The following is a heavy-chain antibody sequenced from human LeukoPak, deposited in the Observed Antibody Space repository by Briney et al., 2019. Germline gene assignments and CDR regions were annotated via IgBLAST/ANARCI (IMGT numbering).Heavy chain of an antibody. CDR1: GGSISSYY. Sequence: SETLSLTCTVSGGSISSYYWSWIRQPAGKGLEWIGRIYTSGSTNYNPSLKSRVTMSVDTSKNQFSLKLSSVTAADTAVYYCARDLLWFGELSWFDPWGQGTLVTVSS. CDR3: ARDLLWFGELSWFDP. V-gene: IGHV4-4*07. D-gene: IGHD3-10*01. CDR2: IYTSGST. J-gene: IGHJ5*02.